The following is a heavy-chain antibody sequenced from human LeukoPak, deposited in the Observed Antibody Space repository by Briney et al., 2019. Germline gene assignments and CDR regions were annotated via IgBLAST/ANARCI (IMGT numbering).Heavy chain of an antibody. CDR2: INPNSGGT. D-gene: IGHD6-13*01. J-gene: IGHJ3*02. Sequence: ASVKVSCKAPGYTFTGYYMHWVRQAPGQGLEWMGWINPNSGGTNYAQKFQGRVTMTRDTSISTAYMELSRLRSDDTAVYYCARDLFNPKYSSSFGAFDIWGQGTMVTVSS. V-gene: IGHV1-2*02. CDR3: ARDLFNPKYSSSFGAFDI. CDR1: GYTFTGYY.